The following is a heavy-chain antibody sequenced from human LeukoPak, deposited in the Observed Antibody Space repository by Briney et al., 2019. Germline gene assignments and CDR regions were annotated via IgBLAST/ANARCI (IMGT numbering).Heavy chain of an antibody. J-gene: IGHJ4*02. V-gene: IGHV4-34*01. D-gene: IGHD1-26*01. CDR1: GFTFSDYY. CDR2: INHSGST. Sequence: LRLSCAASGFTFSDYYMNWIRQPPGKGLEWIGEINHSGSTNYNPSLKSRVTISVDTSKNQFSLKLSSVTAADTAVYYCARPLSGSYYPFDYWGQGTLVTVSS. CDR3: ARPLSGSYYPFDY.